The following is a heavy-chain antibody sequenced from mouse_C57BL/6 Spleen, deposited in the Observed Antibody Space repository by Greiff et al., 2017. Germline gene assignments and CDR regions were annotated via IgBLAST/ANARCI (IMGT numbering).Heavy chain of an antibody. CDR3: ARSGYYGSSYWYFDV. CDR2: IDPSDSYT. J-gene: IGHJ1*03. D-gene: IGHD1-1*01. V-gene: IGHV1-69*01. Sequence: QVQLQQSGAELVMPGASVKLSCKASGYTFTSYWMHWVKQRPGHGLEWIGEIDPSDSYTNYNQKFKGKSTLTVDKSSSTAYMQLSSLTSEDSAVYYCARSGYYGSSYWYFDVWGTGTTVTVSS. CDR1: GYTFTSYW.